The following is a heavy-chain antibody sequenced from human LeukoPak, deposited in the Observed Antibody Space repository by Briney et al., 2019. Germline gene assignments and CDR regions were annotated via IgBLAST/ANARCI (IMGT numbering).Heavy chain of an antibody. Sequence: GGSLRLSCTASGFTFGDYAMSWVREAPGKGREGVGFIRSKAYGGTTEYAAAVKGRFTISRDESKIIAYLKMNRLKTEATAVYYCTREGWFGDLLYSYYGLDVWGQGTTVTVSS. CDR1: GFTFGDYA. V-gene: IGHV3-49*04. D-gene: IGHD3-10*01. CDR3: TREGWFGDLLYSYYGLDV. CDR2: IRSKAYGGTT. J-gene: IGHJ6*02.